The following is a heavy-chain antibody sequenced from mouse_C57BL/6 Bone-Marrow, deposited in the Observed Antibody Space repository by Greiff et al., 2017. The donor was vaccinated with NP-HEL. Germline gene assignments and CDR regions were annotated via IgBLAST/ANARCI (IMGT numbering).Heavy chain of an antibody. CDR3: ARHIYY. V-gene: IGHV5-9*01. J-gene: IGHJ2*01. CDR2: ISGGGGNT. Sequence: EVQLQESGGGLVKPGGSLKLSCAASGFTFSSYTMSWVRQTPEKRLEWVATISGGGGNTYYPDSVKGRFTISRDNAKNTLYLQMSSLRSEDTALYYCARHIYYWGQGTTLTVSS. CDR1: GFTFSSYT.